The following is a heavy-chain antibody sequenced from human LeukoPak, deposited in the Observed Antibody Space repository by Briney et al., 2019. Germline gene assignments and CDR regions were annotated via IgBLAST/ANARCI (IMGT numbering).Heavy chain of an antibody. CDR1: GGSISSGSYY. CDR2: IYASGGT. J-gene: IGHJ4*02. D-gene: IGHD3-16*01. Sequence: SETLSLTCTVSGGSISSGSYYWSWIRQPAGRGLEWIGHIYASGGTKYNPSLESRVTISIDTSKNQLSLRLSSVTAADTAVYYCTREKSYGYIRADSWGQGTLVAVSS. CDR3: TREKSYGYIRADS. V-gene: IGHV4-61*09.